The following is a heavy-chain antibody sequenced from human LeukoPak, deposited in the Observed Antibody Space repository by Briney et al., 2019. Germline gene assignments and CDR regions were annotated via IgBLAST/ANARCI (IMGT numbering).Heavy chain of an antibody. CDR1: GFTFSSYA. V-gene: IGHV3-23*01. CDR3: AKDYNWGTY. J-gene: IGHJ4*02. D-gene: IGHD7-27*01. CDR2: ISRNGETT. Sequence: GGSLRLSCAASGFTFSSYAMNWVRQAPGKGLEWVSAISRNGETTYYADSVKGRFTISRDNSKNTLYLQMNSLRAEDTAVYYCAKDYNWGTYWGQGALVTVSS.